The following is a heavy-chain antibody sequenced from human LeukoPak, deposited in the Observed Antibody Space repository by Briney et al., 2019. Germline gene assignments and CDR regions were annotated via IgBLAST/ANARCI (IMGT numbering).Heavy chain of an antibody. CDR1: GGSISSGGYY. Sequence: SQTLSLTCTVSGGSISSGGYYWSWIRQHPGKGLEWIGYIYYSGSTHYNPSLKSRVTISVDTSKNQFSLKLSSVTAADTAVYYCARVGGTLVYFDYRGQGTLVTVSS. D-gene: IGHD4-23*01. J-gene: IGHJ4*02. CDR2: IYYSGST. V-gene: IGHV4-31*03. CDR3: ARVGGTLVYFDY.